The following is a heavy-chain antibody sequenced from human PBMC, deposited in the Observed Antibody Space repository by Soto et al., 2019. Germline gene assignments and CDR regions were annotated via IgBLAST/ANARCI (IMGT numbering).Heavy chain of an antibody. D-gene: IGHD6-6*01. CDR2: IYYSGST. CDR3: ARHSPVLIGTAARRRAFDI. CDR1: GGSISSGCYY. J-gene: IGHJ3*02. V-gene: IGHV4-31*03. Sequence: SLSLTCTVSGGSISSGCYYWSWIRQHPGKGLEWIGYIYYSGSTYYNPSLKSRVTISVDTSKNQFSLKLSSVTAADTAVYYCARHSPVLIGTAARRRAFDIWGQRTMVTVSS.